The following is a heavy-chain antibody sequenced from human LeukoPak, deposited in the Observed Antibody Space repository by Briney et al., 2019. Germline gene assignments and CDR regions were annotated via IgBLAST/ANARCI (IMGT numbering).Heavy chain of an antibody. CDR2: IRYDGSNK. D-gene: IGHD6-25*01. CDR1: GFTFSSYG. CDR3: AKGGIAAAVFDY. Sequence: GGSLRLFCAASGFTFSSYGMHWVRQAPGKGLEGVAFIRYDGSNKYYADSVKGRFTISRDNSKNTLYLQMNSLRAEDTAVYYCAKGGIAAAVFDYWGQGTLVTVSS. V-gene: IGHV3-30*02. J-gene: IGHJ4*02.